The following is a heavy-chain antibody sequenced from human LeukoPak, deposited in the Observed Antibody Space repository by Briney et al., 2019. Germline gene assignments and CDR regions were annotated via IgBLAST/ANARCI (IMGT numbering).Heavy chain of an antibody. Sequence: ASVKVSCKASGYTFTSYDINWVRQATGQGLEWMGWISAYNDNTNYAQKFQGRVTMTTDTSTSTAYMELRSLRSDDTAVYYCARDNDRYYGSGSYYNGYDYWGQGTLVTVSS. D-gene: IGHD3-10*01. V-gene: IGHV1-18*01. CDR1: GYTFTSYD. CDR3: ARDNDRYYGSGSYYNGYDY. J-gene: IGHJ4*02. CDR2: ISAYNDNT.